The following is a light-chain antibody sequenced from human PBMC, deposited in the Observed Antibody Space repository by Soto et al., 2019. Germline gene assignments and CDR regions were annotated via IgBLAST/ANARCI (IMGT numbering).Light chain of an antibody. CDR2: VAS. Sequence: EVVLTQSPGILSLSPGERATLSCRASQSVTSSYLAGYQQKPGQAPSLLIYVASSRATGIPDRFSGSGSGTDFTLTISRLEPEDFAVYCCQQYGSSPQTFGQGTKVEIK. CDR1: QSVTSSY. V-gene: IGKV3-20*01. CDR3: QQYGSSPQT. J-gene: IGKJ1*01.